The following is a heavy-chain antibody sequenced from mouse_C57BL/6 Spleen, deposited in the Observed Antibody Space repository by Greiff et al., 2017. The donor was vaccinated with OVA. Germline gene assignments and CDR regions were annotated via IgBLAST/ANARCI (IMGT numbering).Heavy chain of an antibody. CDR2: FYPGSGSI. Sequence: QVHVKQSGAELVKPGASVKLSCKASGYTFTEYTIHWVKQRSGQGLEWIGWFYPGSGSIKYNEKFKDKATLTADKSSSTVYMELSRLTSDDSAVYFCARHEGGQLRPAAMDYWGQGTSVTVSS. CDR3: ARHEGGQLRPAAMDY. D-gene: IGHD3-2*02. J-gene: IGHJ4*01. V-gene: IGHV1-62-2*01. CDR1: GYTFTEYT.